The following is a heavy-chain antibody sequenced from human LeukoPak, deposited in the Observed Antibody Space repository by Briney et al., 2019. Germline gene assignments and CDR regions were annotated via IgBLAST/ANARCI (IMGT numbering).Heavy chain of an antibody. D-gene: IGHD4/OR15-4a*01. J-gene: IGHJ4*02. CDR3: ARDLWGWGSDYLDY. CDR2: ISPNSGAT. CDR1: GYTFTDYY. V-gene: IGHV1-2*06. Sequence: GASVKVSCKASGYTFTDYYVRWVRLVPGQGLGWMGRISPNSGATNYAEKFRGRVTMARDTSINTVYMEMSSLRSDDTAVYYCARDLWGWGSDYLDYWGQGTLVTVSS.